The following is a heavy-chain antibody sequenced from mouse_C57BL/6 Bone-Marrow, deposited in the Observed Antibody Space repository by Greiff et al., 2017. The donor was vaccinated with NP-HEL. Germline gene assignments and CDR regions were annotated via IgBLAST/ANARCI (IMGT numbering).Heavy chain of an antibody. Sequence: EVKLMESGGGLVQPKGSLKLSCAASGFSFNTYAMNWVRQAPGKGLEWVARIRSKSNNYATYYADSVKDRFTISRDDSESMLYLQMNNLKTEDTAMYYCVRHSDYDSDFDYWGQGTTLTVSS. CDR3: VRHSDYDSDFDY. CDR2: IRSKSNNYAT. V-gene: IGHV10-1*01. CDR1: GFSFNTYA. D-gene: IGHD2-4*01. J-gene: IGHJ2*01.